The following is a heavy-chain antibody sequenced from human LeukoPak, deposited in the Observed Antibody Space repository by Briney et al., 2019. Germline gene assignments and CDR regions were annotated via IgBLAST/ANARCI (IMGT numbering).Heavy chain of an antibody. CDR1: GGTFSSYA. CDR2: IIPILGIA. J-gene: IGHJ4*02. V-gene: IGHV1-69*04. D-gene: IGHD1-26*01. CDR3: ARDPQVGAALGY. Sequence: SVKVSCKASGGTFSSYAISWVRQAPGQGLEWMGRIIPILGIANYAQKFQGRVTITADKSTSTAYMELSSLRSEDTALYYCARDPQVGAALGYWGQGTLVTVSS.